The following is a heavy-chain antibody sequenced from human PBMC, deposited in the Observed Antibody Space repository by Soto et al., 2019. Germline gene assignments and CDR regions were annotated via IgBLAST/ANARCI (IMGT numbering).Heavy chain of an antibody. V-gene: IGHV4-59*01. CDR1: GGSISSYY. Sequence: PSETLSLTCTVSGGSISSYYWSWIRQPPGKGLEWIGYIYYSGSTNYNPSLKSRVTISVDTSKIQFSLKLSSVTAADTAVYYCARVLRGGSDYWGQGTLVTVSS. CDR2: IYYSGST. D-gene: IGHD3-10*01. J-gene: IGHJ4*02. CDR3: ARVLRGGSDY.